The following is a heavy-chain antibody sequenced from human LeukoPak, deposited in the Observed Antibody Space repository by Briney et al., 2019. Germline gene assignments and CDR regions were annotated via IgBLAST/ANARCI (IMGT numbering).Heavy chain of an antibody. V-gene: IGHV1-18*01. CDR2: ISPYNGNT. CDR3: ARGVVVTVPSFDN. Sequence: ASVKVSCKASGYTFINYGISWVRQAPGQGLEWMGWISPYNGNTYFAQKLQGRVSMTTDTSTSTANMELRSLRSDDTAVYFCARGVVVTVPSFDNWGQGTLVTVSS. J-gene: IGHJ4*02. D-gene: IGHD2-21*02. CDR1: GYTFINYG.